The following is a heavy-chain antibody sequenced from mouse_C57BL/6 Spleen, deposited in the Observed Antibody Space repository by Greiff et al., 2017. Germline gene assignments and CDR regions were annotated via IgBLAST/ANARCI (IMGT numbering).Heavy chain of an antibody. J-gene: IGHJ2*01. CDR2: IHPNSGST. D-gene: IGHD1-1*01. CDR3: AAFIATVVAASYYFDY. Sequence: QVQLKQPGAELVKPGASVKLSCKASGYTFTSYWMHWVKKRPGQGLEWIGMIHPNSGSTNYNEKFKSNATLTVDKSSSTAYMQLSSLTSEDSAVYYCAAFIATVVAASYYFDYWGQGTTLTVSS. V-gene: IGHV1-64*01. CDR1: GYTFTSYW.